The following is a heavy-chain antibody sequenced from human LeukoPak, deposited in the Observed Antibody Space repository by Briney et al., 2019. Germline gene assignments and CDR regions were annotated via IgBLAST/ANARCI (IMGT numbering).Heavy chain of an antibody. CDR1: GFTFSSYA. Sequence: AGGSLRLSCAASGFTFSSYAMSWVRQAPGKGLEWVSAISGSGGSTYYADSVKGRFTISRDSSKNTLYLQMNSLRAEDTAVYYCAKLVVPAATPLDYWGQGTLVTVSS. D-gene: IGHD2-2*01. J-gene: IGHJ4*02. CDR2: ISGSGGST. CDR3: AKLVVPAATPLDY. V-gene: IGHV3-23*01.